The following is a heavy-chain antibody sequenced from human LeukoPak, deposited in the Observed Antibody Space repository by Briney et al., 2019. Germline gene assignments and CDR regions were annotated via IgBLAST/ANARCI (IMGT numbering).Heavy chain of an antibody. D-gene: IGHD1-14*01. CDR2: INTGGSST. V-gene: IGHV3-74*01. J-gene: IGHJ4*02. CDR1: GFTFSSYW. Sequence: PGGSLRLSCAASGFTFSSYWMHWVRQVPGKGLVWVSRINTGGSSTTYADSVKGRFTISRDNAKNTLYLQMGSLRAEDTGVYYCARSNHADDYWGQGTLVTVSS. CDR3: ARSNHADDY.